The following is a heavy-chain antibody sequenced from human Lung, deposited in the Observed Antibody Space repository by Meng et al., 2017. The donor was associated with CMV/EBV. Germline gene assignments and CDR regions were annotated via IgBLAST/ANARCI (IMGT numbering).Heavy chain of an antibody. Sequence: GEXXKISCAASGFTLNSYRMNWLRQAPGKGLEWVSYISSSSSSIYYTDSVKGRFTISRNNAKNSLYLEMNSLRVDDTGVYFCARDAGEGIVVVPAAISDYWXKGTQVTVSS. CDR1: GFTLNSYR. D-gene: IGHD2-2*02. J-gene: IGHJ4*02. CDR2: ISSSSSSI. CDR3: ARDAGEGIVVVPAAISDY. V-gene: IGHV3-48*04.